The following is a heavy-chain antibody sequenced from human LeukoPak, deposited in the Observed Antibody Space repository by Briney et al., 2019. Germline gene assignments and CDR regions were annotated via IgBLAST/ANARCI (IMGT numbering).Heavy chain of an antibody. CDR1: GGTFSSYA. CDR2: IIPIFGTA. J-gene: IGHJ6*03. CDR3: ARGDCSSTSCHIKENYYYYYMDV. D-gene: IGHD2-2*02. V-gene: IGHV1-69*05. Sequence: SVKVSCKASGGTFSSYAISWVRQAPGQGLEWMGGIIPIFGTANYAQKFQGRVTITTDESTSTAYMELSSLRSEDTAVYYCARGDCSSTSCHIKENYYYYYMDVWGKGTTVTVSS.